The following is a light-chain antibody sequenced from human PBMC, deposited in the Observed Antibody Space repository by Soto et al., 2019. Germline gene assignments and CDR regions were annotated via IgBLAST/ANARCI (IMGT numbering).Light chain of an antibody. CDR2: KAS. J-gene: IGKJ1*01. CDR3: QQYNRFSWT. CDR1: KSFSRW. Sequence: IQMTQSPSTLSASVGEKVTIICRASKSFSRWLAWYQQKPGKAPKPLISKASILQSGVPSRLSGSGSGTEFTLTISSLQPDDFATYFCQQYNRFSWTFGQGTKVEI. V-gene: IGKV1-5*03.